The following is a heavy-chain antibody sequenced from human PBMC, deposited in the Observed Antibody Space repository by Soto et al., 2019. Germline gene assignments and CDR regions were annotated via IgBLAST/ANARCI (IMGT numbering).Heavy chain of an antibody. J-gene: IGHJ6*03. CDR3: ARGNTVIYYYYYMDV. CDR2: IYYSGST. D-gene: IGHD4-17*01. Sequence: PSETLSLTCSVSGGSISSYYWSWIRQPPGKGLEWIGYIYYSGSTNYNPSLKSRVTISVDTSKNQFSLKLSSVTAADTAVYYCARGNTVIYYYYYMDVWGKGTTVTVSS. V-gene: IGHV4-59*01. CDR1: GGSISSYY.